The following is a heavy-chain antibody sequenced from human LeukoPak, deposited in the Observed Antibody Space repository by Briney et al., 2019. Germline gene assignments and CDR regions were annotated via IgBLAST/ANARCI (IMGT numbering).Heavy chain of an antibody. Sequence: RSGGSLRLSCAASGFIFSSYAMHWARQAPGKGLEWVAVISKDAKEKFYIDSVKGRFTISRDNSENTLYVHMKSLRDDDTAVYYCARDGPGGAIGYWGQGTLVTVSS. J-gene: IGHJ4*02. V-gene: IGHV3-30*04. D-gene: IGHD3-10*01. CDR1: GFIFSSYA. CDR3: ARDGPGGAIGY. CDR2: ISKDAKEK.